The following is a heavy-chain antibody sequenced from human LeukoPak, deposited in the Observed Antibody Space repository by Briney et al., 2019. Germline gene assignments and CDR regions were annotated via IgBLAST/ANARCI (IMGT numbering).Heavy chain of an antibody. V-gene: IGHV3-23*01. D-gene: IGHD1-14*01. Sequence: GGSLRLSCAASGLTFSSYATSWVRQAPGKGLEWVSVISGSGDSTNYADSVKGRFTISRDNSKDNLYLQMNSLRAEDTAVYYCAKESTFSFPEYWGQGTLVTVSS. CDR2: ISGSGDST. CDR1: GLTFSSYA. CDR3: AKESTFSFPEY. J-gene: IGHJ4*02.